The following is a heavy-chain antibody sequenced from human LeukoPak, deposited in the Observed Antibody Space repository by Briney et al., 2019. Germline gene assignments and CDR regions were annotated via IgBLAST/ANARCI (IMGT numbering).Heavy chain of an antibody. V-gene: IGHV4-61*02. Sequence: PSQTLSLTCTVSGGSISSGSYYWSWIRQPAGKGLGWIGRIYTSGSTNYNPSLKSRVTISVDTSKNQFSLKLSSVTAADTAVYYCARVPYDFWSGYYGAFDIWGQGTMVTVSS. D-gene: IGHD3-3*01. CDR2: IYTSGST. J-gene: IGHJ3*02. CDR3: ARVPYDFWSGYYGAFDI. CDR1: GGSISSGSYY.